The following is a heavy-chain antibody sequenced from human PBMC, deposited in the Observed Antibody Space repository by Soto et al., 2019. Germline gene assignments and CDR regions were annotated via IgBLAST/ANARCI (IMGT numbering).Heavy chain of an antibody. CDR3: ARGEDSGSPFDY. J-gene: IGHJ4*02. Sequence: PSETLSLTCTVSGGSISSGGYYWSWLRQTPGKGLQWIGHINHSGTTNYNPSLKSRVTISVHTSSSQFSLELSSVTAADTAVYYCARGEDSGSPFDYWGQGTLVTVSS. CDR1: GGSISSGGYY. D-gene: IGHD1-26*01. CDR2: INHSGTT. V-gene: IGHV4-61*08.